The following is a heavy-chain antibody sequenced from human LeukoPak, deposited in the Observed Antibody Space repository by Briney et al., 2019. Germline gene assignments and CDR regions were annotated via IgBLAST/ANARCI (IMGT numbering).Heavy chain of an antibody. CDR3: ARRSHYYYYMDV. Sequence: ASVKVSCKASGYTFTSYGISWVRQAPGQGLEWMGWISAYNGNTNYAQKLQGRVTMTTDTSTSAAYMELRSLRSDDTAVYYCARRSHYYYYMDVWGKGTTVTVSS. CDR1: GYTFTSYG. J-gene: IGHJ6*03. CDR2: ISAYNGNT. V-gene: IGHV1-18*01.